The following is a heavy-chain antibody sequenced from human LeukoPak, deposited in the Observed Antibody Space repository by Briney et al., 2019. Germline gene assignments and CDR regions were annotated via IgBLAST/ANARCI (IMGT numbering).Heavy chain of an antibody. CDR2: IGIAGDT. CDR1: GFTFSNYD. D-gene: IGHD4/OR15-4a*01. Sequence: GGSLRLSCVASGFTFSNYDMHWVRQVTGKRLEWVSGIGIAGDTYHVDSVKGRFTISRENAKNSLYLQMNSLRAGDTAVYYCARLWGDATIFDLWGQGTLVTVSS. V-gene: IGHV3-13*01. CDR3: ARLWGDATIFDL. J-gene: IGHJ4*02.